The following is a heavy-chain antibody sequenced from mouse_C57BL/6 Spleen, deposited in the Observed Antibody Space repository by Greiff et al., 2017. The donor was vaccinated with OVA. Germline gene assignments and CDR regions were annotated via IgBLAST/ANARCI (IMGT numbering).Heavy chain of an antibody. J-gene: IGHJ4*01. D-gene: IGHD2-4*01. CDR1: GYTFTSYW. CDR2: IDPNSGGT. Sequence: QVQLQQSGAELVKPGASVKLSCKASGYTFTSYWMHWVKQRPGRGLEWIGRIDPNSGGTKYNEKFKSKATLTVDKPSSTAYMQLSSLTSEDSAVYYCYRSYYYYDYDGYAMDYWGQGTSVTVSS. CDR3: YRSYYYYDYDGYAMDY. V-gene: IGHV1-72*01.